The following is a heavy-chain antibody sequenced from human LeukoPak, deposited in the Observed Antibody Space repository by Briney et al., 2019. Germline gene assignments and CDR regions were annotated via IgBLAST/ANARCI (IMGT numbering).Heavy chain of an antibody. CDR3: ARDWVGATDY. V-gene: IGHV4-61*02. CDR1: GGSISSGSYY. J-gene: IGHJ4*02. CDR2: IYTSGST. D-gene: IGHD1-26*01. Sequence: SQTLSLTCTVSGGSISSGSYYWSWIRQPAGKGLEWIGRIYTSGSTNYNPSLKSRVTLSVDTSKNQFSLRLSSVTAADTAVYYCARDWVGATDYWGQGTLVTVSS.